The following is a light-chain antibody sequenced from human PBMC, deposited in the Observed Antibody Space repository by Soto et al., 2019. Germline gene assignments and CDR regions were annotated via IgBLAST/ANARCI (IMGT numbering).Light chain of an antibody. CDR2: EVN. Sequence: QSVLTQPASVSVSPGQPITISCTGTSSDVGAYNYVSWYQLHPGKAPKLMIYEVNNRPSGVSHRFSGSKSGNTASLTFSGLQPEDEADYYCSSYASSGAVVFGGGTKVTVL. CDR1: SSDVGAYNY. J-gene: IGLJ3*02. V-gene: IGLV2-14*01. CDR3: SSYASSGAVV.